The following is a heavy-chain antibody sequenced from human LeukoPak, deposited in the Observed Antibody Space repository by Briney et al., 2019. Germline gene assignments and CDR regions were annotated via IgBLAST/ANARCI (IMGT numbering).Heavy chain of an antibody. CDR3: ARGQKYTSGHTVTELGSRYFDY. Sequence: SETLSLTCTISGGSISTYFWSWIRQSPGKGLEWIGYSHYTGSANYKPSLKSRVTISLDPSKKQFSLQMISVTAADTAVYYCARGQKYTSGHTVTELGSRYFDYWGQGTLVTVSS. CDR1: GGSISTYF. D-gene: IGHD5-18*01. J-gene: IGHJ4*02. V-gene: IGHV4-59*01. CDR2: SHYTGSA.